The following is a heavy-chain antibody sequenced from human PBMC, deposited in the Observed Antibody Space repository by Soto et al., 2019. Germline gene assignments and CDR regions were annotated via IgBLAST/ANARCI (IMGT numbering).Heavy chain of an antibody. Sequence: QLQLQESGPGLVKPSETLSLTCTVSGGSFSSSTYYWGWIRQPPGKGLEWIGSMYSGGNTYYNPSLKSRVTVSVDTSKNHFSLKLTSVTAADTVMYYCARQPYDSTGYYYGAWGQGTLVTVSS. J-gene: IGHJ5*02. CDR3: ARQPYDSTGYYYGA. V-gene: IGHV4-39*01. D-gene: IGHD3-22*01. CDR1: GGSFSSSTYY. CDR2: MYSGGNT.